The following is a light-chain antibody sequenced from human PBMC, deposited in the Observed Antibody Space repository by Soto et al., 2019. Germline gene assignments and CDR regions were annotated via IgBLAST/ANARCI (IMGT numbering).Light chain of an antibody. Sequence: DIVLTQSPDSLAVSLGERATINCKSSQSVLDTSNNKNYLAWYQQKPGRPPKLLIYWASTRASGVPDRFSGSASGTDFSLTINSLQAEDVAVYYCHQYSSIFRTFGQGTKVEMK. CDR2: WAS. V-gene: IGKV4-1*01. CDR1: QSVLDTSNNKNY. CDR3: HQYSSIFRT. J-gene: IGKJ1*01.